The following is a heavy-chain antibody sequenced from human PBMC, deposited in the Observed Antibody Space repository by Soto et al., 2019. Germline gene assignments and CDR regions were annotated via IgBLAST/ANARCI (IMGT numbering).Heavy chain of an antibody. Sequence: EVQLVESGGGLIQPGGSLTLSCAASGYTFSDYWMHWVRQVPGKGLVWVSRINEHGSVTNYADSVKGPFTISRDNAKITLFLHMTSLRVEDTAAYYCVIDLGVLQGYWGQGIPVTVSS. CDR3: VIDLGVLQGY. D-gene: IGHD3-16*01. CDR2: INEHGSVT. V-gene: IGHV3-74*01. J-gene: IGHJ4*02. CDR1: GYTFSDYW.